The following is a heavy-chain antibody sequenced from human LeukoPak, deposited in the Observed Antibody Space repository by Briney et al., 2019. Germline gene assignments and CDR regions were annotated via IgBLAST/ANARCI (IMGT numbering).Heavy chain of an antibody. CDR2: ISGSGGST. J-gene: IGHJ4*02. Sequence: PGGSLRLSCAASGFTFSSYAMSWVRQAPGKGLEWVSAISGSGGSTYHADSVKGRFTISRDNSKNTLYLQMNSLRAEDTAVYYCAKGGVVVVAAHYFDYWGQGTLVTVSS. CDR3: AKGGVVVVAAHYFDY. V-gene: IGHV3-23*01. CDR1: GFTFSSYA. D-gene: IGHD2-15*01.